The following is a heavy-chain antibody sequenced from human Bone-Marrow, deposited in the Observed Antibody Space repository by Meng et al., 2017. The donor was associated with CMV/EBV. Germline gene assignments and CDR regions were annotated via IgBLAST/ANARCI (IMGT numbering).Heavy chain of an antibody. J-gene: IGHJ4*02. CDR1: GGSISSSSYY. CDR3: ARHKGFESCFDY. V-gene: IGHV4-39*01. CDR2: IYYSGST. D-gene: IGHD3-10*01. Sequence: SETLSLTCTVSGGSISSSSYYWGWIRQPPGKGLEWIGYIYYSGSTYYNPSLKSRVTISVDTSKNQFSLKLSSVTAADTAVYYCARHKGFESCFDYWGQGTLVTVSS.